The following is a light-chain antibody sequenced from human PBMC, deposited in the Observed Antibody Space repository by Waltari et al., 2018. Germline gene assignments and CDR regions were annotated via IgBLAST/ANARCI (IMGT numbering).Light chain of an antibody. CDR3: CSYAGNFIWV. V-gene: IGLV2-23*02. J-gene: IGLJ3*02. CDR1: YRDVGTYNL. CDR2: DVT. Sequence: QSALTQPASVSGSLGQSFTISCTGTYRDVGTYNLFSWYQQHPGKAPKLLIFDVTARPSVVSNRFSGSKSGNTASLTISGLQAEDEADYYCCSYAGNFIWVFGGGTKLTVL.